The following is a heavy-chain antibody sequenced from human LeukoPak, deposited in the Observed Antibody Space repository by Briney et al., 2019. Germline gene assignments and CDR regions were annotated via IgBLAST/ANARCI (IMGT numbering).Heavy chain of an antibody. Sequence: SVNVSCTASVYSFTIYGNSWVWKAPGHGHERKGRIRAYDGDTNYAQKLQGRVTMTTDTSTSTAYMELRSLRSDDTAVYYCARVGRYYYDSSGYYVAPDAFDIWGQGTMVTVSS. CDR3: ARVGRYYYDSSGYYVAPDAFDI. CDR1: VYSFTIYG. CDR2: IRAYDGDT. V-gene: IGHV1-18*01. J-gene: IGHJ3*02. D-gene: IGHD3-22*01.